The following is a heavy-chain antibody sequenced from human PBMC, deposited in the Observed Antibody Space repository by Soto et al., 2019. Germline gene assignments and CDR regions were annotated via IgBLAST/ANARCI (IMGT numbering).Heavy chain of an antibody. D-gene: IGHD3-10*01. CDR3: ARDEGLYGSGSYWPDY. CDR1: GFTFSSYG. CDR2: IWYDGSIK. V-gene: IGHV3-33*01. Sequence: QVQLVESGGGVVQPGRSLRLSCAPSGFTFSSYGMHWVRQAPGKGLEWVSVIWYDGSIKYYADSMKGRFTISRDNSKNTLYLQMSSLRAEDTAVYYCARDEGLYGSGSYWPDYWGQGTLVTVSS. J-gene: IGHJ4*02.